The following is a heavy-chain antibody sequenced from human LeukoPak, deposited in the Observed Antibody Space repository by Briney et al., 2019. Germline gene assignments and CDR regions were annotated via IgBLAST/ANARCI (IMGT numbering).Heavy chain of an antibody. CDR1: GFTFSSQS. CDR2: ISSSSSYI. CDR3: ARDGLRAAVVPDWFDP. Sequence: GGSLRLSCAASGFTFSSQSMNWVRQAPGKGLEWVSSISSSSSYIYYADSVRGRFTISRDNAKNSLYLQMNSLRAEDTAVYYCARDGLRAAVVPDWFDPWGQGTLVTVSS. V-gene: IGHV3-21*01. D-gene: IGHD6-13*01. J-gene: IGHJ5*02.